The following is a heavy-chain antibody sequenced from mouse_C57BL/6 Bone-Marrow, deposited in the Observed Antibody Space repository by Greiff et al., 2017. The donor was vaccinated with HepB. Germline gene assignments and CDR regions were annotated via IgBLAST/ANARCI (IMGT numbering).Heavy chain of an antibody. CDR1: GYTFTDYY. J-gene: IGHJ2*01. CDR3: ARGPNLLLRSDY. V-gene: IGHV1-26*01. CDR2: INPNNGGT. D-gene: IGHD1-1*01. Sequence: VHVKQSGPELVKPGASVKISCKASGYTFTDYYMNWVKQSHGKSLEWIGDINPNNGGTSYNQKFKGKATLTVDKSSSTAYMELRSLTSEDSAVYYCARGPNLLLRSDYWGQGTTLTVSS.